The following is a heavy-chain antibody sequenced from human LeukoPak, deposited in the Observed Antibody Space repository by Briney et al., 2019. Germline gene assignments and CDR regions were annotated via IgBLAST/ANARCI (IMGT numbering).Heavy chain of an antibody. D-gene: IGHD1-26*01. Sequence: PGGSLRLSCAASGFTFSSYGMHWVRQAPGKGLEWVAFIRYDGSNKYYADSVKGRFTISRDNSKNTLYLQMNSLRAEDTAVYYCAKGEKWEPRVFDYWGQGTLVTVSS. CDR3: AKGEKWEPRVFDY. V-gene: IGHV3-30*02. CDR2: IRYDGSNK. J-gene: IGHJ4*02. CDR1: GFTFSSYG.